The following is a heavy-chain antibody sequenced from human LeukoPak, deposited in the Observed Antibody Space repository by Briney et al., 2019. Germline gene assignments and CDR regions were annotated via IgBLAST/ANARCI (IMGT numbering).Heavy chain of an antibody. CDR2: MNPNSGNT. Sequence: ASVKVSCKASGYTFTSYDINWVRQATRQGLEWMGWMNPNSGNTGYAQKFQGRVTITRNTSISTAYMELSSLRSEDTAVYYCARGLVGATYYYSDYMDVWGKGTTVTVSS. CDR1: GYTFTSYD. J-gene: IGHJ6*03. V-gene: IGHV1-8*03. CDR3: ARGLVGATYYYSDYMDV. D-gene: IGHD1-26*01.